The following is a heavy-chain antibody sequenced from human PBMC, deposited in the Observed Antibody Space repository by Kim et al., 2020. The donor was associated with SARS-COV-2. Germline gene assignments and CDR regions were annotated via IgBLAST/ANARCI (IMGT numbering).Heavy chain of an antibody. V-gene: IGHV3-48*04. Sequence: GGSLRLSCAASGFSFSNYAMNWVREAPGKGLEWISYITSFSDTIYYADSVKGRFTISRDNAKNSVYLHMNSLRAEDTAIYYCARDPGEFLDHWGQGTPVT. CDR3: ARDPGEFLDH. D-gene: IGHD3-10*01. CDR1: GFSFSNYA. CDR2: ITSFSDTI. J-gene: IGHJ4*02.